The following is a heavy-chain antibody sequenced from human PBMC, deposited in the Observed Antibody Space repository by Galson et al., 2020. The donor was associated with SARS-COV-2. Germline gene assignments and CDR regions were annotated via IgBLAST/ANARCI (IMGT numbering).Heavy chain of an antibody. V-gene: IGHV4-59*08. D-gene: IGHD3-22*01. CDR1: GGYISTSY. CDR2: ISYIGST. J-gene: IGHJ3*02. Sequence: ETSETLSLTCTVSGGYISTSYWGWIRQPPGRGLEWIGHISYIGSTNYNPSLKSRGTISLDRSKNQFSLKLSSVTAADTAVYYCASPGHYYDTSGPTAFDIWGQGTMVTVSS. CDR3: ASPGHYYDTSGPTAFDI.